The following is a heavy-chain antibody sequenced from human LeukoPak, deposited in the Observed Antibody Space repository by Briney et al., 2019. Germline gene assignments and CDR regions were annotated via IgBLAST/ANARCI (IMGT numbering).Heavy chain of an antibody. CDR2: IYYSGST. V-gene: IGHV4-59*01. J-gene: IGHJ4*02. CDR3: AREVWGSKVARTDYFDY. Sequence: SETLSLTCTVSGGSISSYYWSWIRQPPGKGLEWIGYIYYSGSTNYNPSLKSRVTISVDTSKNQFSLKLSSVTAADTAVYYCAREVWGSKVARTDYFDYWGQGTLVIVSS. CDR1: GGSISSYY. D-gene: IGHD4-23*01.